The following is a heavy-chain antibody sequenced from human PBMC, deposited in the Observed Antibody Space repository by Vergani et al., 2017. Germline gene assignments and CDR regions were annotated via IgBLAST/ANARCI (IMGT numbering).Heavy chain of an antibody. J-gene: IGHJ4*02. Sequence: EVQLQESGGGLVKPGGFLRVSCAASGFSFSTYSINWVRQAPGKGLEWVSSISGRSNYIYYADSLKGRFTISRDNSKNSVYLQMNSLRAEDTAIYYCARKKYYDSKDYYQVEPFDYWGQGTLVTVSS. V-gene: IGHV3-21*06. D-gene: IGHD3-22*01. CDR3: ARKKYYDSKDYYQVEPFDY. CDR1: GFSFSTYS. CDR2: ISGRSNYI.